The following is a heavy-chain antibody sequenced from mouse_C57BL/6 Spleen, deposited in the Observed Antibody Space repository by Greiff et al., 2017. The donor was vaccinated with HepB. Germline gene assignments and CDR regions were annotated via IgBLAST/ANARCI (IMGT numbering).Heavy chain of an antibody. CDR1: GFSLSTFGMG. Sequence: QVTLKVSGPGILQPSQTLSLTCSFSGFSLSTFGMGVGWIRQPSGKGLEWLAHIWWDDDKYYNPALKSRLTISKDTSKNQVFLKIASVDTADTATYYCARIEGTTVVATGGYFDYWGQGTTLTVSS. CDR2: IWWDDDK. CDR3: ARIEGTTVVATGGYFDY. V-gene: IGHV8-8*01. D-gene: IGHD1-1*01. J-gene: IGHJ2*01.